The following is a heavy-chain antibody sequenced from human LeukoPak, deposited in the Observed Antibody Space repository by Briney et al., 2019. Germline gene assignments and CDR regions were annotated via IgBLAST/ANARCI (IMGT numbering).Heavy chain of an antibody. CDR1: GGSFSGYY. D-gene: IGHD6-19*01. J-gene: IGHJ4*02. V-gene: IGHV4-34*01. CDR3: ARVAVALDY. CDR2: INHSGST. Sequence: SETLSLTCAVYGGSFSGYYWSWIRQPPGKGLEWIGEINHSGSTNYNPSLKSRVTISVDTSKNQFSLKLSSVTAADTAVYYCARVAVALDYWGQGTLVTVSS.